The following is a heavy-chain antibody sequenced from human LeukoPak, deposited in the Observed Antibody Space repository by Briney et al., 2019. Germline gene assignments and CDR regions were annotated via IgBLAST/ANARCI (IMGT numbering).Heavy chain of an antibody. Sequence: SETLSLTCTVSGGSISSGGYYWSWIRQHPGKGLEWIGYIYYSGSTYYNPSLKSRVTISVDTSKNQFSLKLSFVTAADTAVYYCARDSPVGHYGDYDYYYYMDVWGKGTTVTVSS. J-gene: IGHJ6*03. D-gene: IGHD4-17*01. CDR1: GGSISSGGYY. CDR2: IYYSGST. V-gene: IGHV4-31*03. CDR3: ARDSPVGHYGDYDYYYYMDV.